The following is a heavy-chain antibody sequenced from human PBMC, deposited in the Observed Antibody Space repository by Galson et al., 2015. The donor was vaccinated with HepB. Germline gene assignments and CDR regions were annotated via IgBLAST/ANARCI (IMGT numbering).Heavy chain of an antibody. CDR1: GGTFSSYT. Sequence: SVKVSCKASGGTFSSYTISWVRQAPGQGLEWMGRIIPILGIANYAQKFQGRVTITADKSTSTAYMELSSLRSEDTAVYYCASILGYCGGDCYPNWFDPWGQGTLVTVSS. D-gene: IGHD2-21*02. CDR3: ASILGYCGGDCYPNWFDP. V-gene: IGHV1-69*02. J-gene: IGHJ5*02. CDR2: IIPILGIA.